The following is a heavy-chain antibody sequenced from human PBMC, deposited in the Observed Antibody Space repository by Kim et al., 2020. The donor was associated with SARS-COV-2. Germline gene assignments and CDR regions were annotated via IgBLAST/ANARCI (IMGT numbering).Heavy chain of an antibody. CDR2: IYYSGST. D-gene: IGHD2-15*01. CDR3: ARTFDSWRYYYMDV. J-gene: IGHJ6*03. Sequence: SETLSLTCTVSGGSISSGGYYWSWIRQHPGKGLEWIGYIYYSGSTYYNPSLKSRVTISVDTSKNQFSLKLSSVTAADTAVYYCARTFDSWRYYYMDVWGKGTTVTVSS. CDR1: GGSISSGGYY. V-gene: IGHV4-31*03.